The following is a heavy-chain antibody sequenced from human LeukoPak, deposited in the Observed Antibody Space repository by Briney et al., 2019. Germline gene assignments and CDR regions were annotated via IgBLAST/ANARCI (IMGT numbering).Heavy chain of an antibody. V-gene: IGHV5-51*01. CDR1: GYSFTSYW. D-gene: IGHD2-2*01. CDR2: IYPGDSDT. Sequence: GESLKISCKGSGYSFTSYWIGWVRQRPGKGLEWMGIIYPGDSDTRYSPSFQGQVTMSAHKSISTAYLQWSSLKASDTAMYYCARQYCSTTNCPFDYWGQGTLVTVSS. CDR3: ARQYCSTTNCPFDY. J-gene: IGHJ4*02.